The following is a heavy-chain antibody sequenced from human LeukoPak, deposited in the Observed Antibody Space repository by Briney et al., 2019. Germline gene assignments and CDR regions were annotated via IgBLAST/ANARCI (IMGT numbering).Heavy chain of an antibody. CDR2: ISSSSYI. J-gene: IGHJ4*02. D-gene: IGHD3-10*01. V-gene: IGHV3-21*04. CDR3: ARDMSGTMVREEYYFDY. Sequence: GGSLRLSCAASGFTFSSYSMNWGRQAPGKGLEWVSSISSSSYIYYSDSVKGRFTISRDNAKNSLYLQMNSLRAEDTAVYYCARDMSGTMVREEYYFDYWGQGTLVTVSS. CDR1: GFTFSSYS.